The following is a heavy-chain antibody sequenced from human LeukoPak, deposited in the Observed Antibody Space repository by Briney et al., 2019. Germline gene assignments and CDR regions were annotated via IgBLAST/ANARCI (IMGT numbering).Heavy chain of an antibody. CDR2: IRSKAYGGTT. V-gene: IGHV3-49*03. D-gene: IGHD6-13*01. J-gene: IGHJ4*02. CDR1: GFTFGDYA. CDR3: TRGPQLVPFSWDY. Sequence: PGGSLRLSCIASGFTFGDYAMSWFRQAPGKGLEWVGFIRSKAYGGTTEHAASVKGRFTISRDDSKSIAYLQMNSLKTEDTAVYYCTRGPQLVPFSWDYWGQGTLVTVSS.